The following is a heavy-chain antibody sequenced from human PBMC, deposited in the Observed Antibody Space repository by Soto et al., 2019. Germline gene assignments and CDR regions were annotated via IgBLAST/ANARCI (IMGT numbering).Heavy chain of an antibody. CDR1: GFTFSSYG. J-gene: IGHJ6*02. D-gene: IGHD3-3*01. Sequence: QVQLVESGGGVVQPGRSLRLSCAASGFTFSSYGMHWVRQAPGKGLEWVAVISYDGSNKYYADSVKGRFTISRDNSKNTLYLQMNSLRAEDTAVYYCSLLEWLFPGGANDYYYYGMDVWGQGTTVTVSS. CDR3: SLLEWLFPGGANDYYYYGMDV. V-gene: IGHV3-30*03. CDR2: ISYDGSNK.